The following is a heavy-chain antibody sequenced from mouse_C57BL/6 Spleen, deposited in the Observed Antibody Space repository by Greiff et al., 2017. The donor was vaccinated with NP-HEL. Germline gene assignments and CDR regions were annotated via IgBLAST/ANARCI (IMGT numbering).Heavy chain of an antibody. CDR2: ISDGGSYT. CDR1: GFTFSSYA. V-gene: IGHV5-4*01. J-gene: IGHJ3*01. CDR3: AREGQTAQATWFAY. Sequence: EVKLMESGGGLVKPGGSLKLSCAASGFTFSSYAMSWVRQTPEKRLEWVATISDGGSYTYYPDNVKGRFTISRDNAKNNLYLQMSHLKSEDTAMYYCAREGQTAQATWFAYWGQGTLVTVSA. D-gene: IGHD3-2*02.